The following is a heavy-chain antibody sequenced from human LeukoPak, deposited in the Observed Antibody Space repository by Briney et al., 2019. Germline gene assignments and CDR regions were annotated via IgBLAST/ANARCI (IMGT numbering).Heavy chain of an antibody. J-gene: IGHJ4*02. Sequence: GGSLRLSCAASGFTFSSCGMTWVRQAPGKGLEWVSSISGSDGGTYYADSVKGRFTISRDNSKNTPYLQMNSLRAEDTAIYYCAKRGPIYTSSPGNYFDYWGQGTLVTVSS. CDR1: GFTFSSCG. CDR3: AKRGPIYTSSPGNYFDY. V-gene: IGHV3-23*01. CDR2: ISGSDGGT. D-gene: IGHD6-6*01.